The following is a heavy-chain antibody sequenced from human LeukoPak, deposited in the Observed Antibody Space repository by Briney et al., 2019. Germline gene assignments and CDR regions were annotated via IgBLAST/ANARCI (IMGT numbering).Heavy chain of an antibody. Sequence: SVKVSCKASGGTFSSYAISWVRQAPGQGLEWMGGIIPIFGTANYAQKFQGRVTITADESTSTAYMELGSLRSEDTAVYYCARPAGAAATGVFDYWGQGTLVTVSS. CDR3: ARPAGAAATGVFDY. CDR2: IIPIFGTA. D-gene: IGHD2-15*01. V-gene: IGHV1-69*13. J-gene: IGHJ4*02. CDR1: GGTFSSYA.